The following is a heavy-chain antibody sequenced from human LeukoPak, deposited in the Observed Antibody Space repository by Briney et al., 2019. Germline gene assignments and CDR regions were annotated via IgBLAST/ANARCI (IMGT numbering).Heavy chain of an antibody. V-gene: IGHV3-48*04. CDR1: GFTFRSYG. CDR3: ARDYASDY. Sequence: GGSLRLSCAASGFTFRSYGMHRVRQTPGKGLQWVSYISRSGDTIYFADSVKGRFTISRDNAENSLYLQMSSLRAEDTAVYYCARDYASDYWGQGTLVTVSS. CDR2: ISRSGDTI. J-gene: IGHJ4*02. D-gene: IGHD3-10*01.